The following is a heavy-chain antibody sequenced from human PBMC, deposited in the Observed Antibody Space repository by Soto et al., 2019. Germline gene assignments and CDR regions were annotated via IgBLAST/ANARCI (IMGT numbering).Heavy chain of an antibody. J-gene: IGHJ3*02. V-gene: IGHV1-2*02. CDR2: INPNTGDT. Sequence: QVQLEQSGAEVKKPGAAVKVSCKASGYTFTAYWLHWLRQAPGQGLEWMAWINPNTGDTGFAQKFQGRVTMTRDTSIRTAYMEVSSLIPEDTAVYYCARVPSSGAFDIWGQGTMVSVSS. CDR3: ARVPSSGAFDI. CDR1: GYTFTAYW. D-gene: IGHD3-3*01.